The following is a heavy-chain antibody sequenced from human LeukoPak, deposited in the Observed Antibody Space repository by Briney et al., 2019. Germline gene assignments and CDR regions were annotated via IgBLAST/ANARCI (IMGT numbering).Heavy chain of an antibody. Sequence: PGESLRLSCAASGFTVSNNYMAWVRQAPGKGLEWVSVINSGGSTDYADSVKGRFTISRDNSKNTLFLQMNSLRAEDTALYYCTRTYGDYDYYYGLDVWGQGTTVTVSS. V-gene: IGHV3-66*01. J-gene: IGHJ6*02. CDR2: INSGGST. D-gene: IGHD4-17*01. CDR3: TRTYGDYDYYYGLDV. CDR1: GFTVSNNY.